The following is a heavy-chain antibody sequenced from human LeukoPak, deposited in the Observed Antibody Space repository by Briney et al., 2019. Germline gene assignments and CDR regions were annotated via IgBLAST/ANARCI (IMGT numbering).Heavy chain of an antibody. CDR3: ARDSSDSGTSNYYYGMDV. Sequence: PGGSLRLSCAASGFTFSTYSMNWVRQAPGKGLEWVSSISGSSTNIYYADSMKGRFAISRDNGKNTLYLQMNSLRADDTVLYYCARDSSDSGTSNYYYGMDVWGQGTTVAVSS. J-gene: IGHJ6*02. D-gene: IGHD3-10*01. CDR1: GFTFSTYS. CDR2: ISGSSTNI. V-gene: IGHV3-21*01.